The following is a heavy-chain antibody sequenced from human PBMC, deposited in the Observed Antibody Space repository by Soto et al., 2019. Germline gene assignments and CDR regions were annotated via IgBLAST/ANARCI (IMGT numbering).Heavy chain of an antibody. J-gene: IGHJ6*02. CDR2: IYYSGST. Sequence: PSETLSLTCTVSGGSISSGDYYWSWIRQPPGKGLEWIGYIYYSGSTYYNPSLKSRVTISVDTSKNQFSLKLSSVTAADTAVYYCARDRAQLWFGQGGMDVWGQGTTVTVSS. V-gene: IGHV4-30-4*01. CDR1: GGSISSGDYY. CDR3: ARDRAQLWFGQGGMDV. D-gene: IGHD5-18*01.